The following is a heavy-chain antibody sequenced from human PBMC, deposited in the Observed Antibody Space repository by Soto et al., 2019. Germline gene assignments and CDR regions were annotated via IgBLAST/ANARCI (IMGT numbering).Heavy chain of an antibody. J-gene: IGHJ3*02. D-gene: IGHD5-18*01. V-gene: IGHV1-24*01. CDR1: GYTLTELS. Sequence: ASVKVSFKVSGYTLTELSMHWLRQAPGKGLEWMGGFDPEDGETIYAQKFQGRVTMTEDTSTDTAYMELSSLRSEDTAVYYCATDMGRRGYSYADAFDIWGQGTMVTVSS. CDR2: FDPEDGET. CDR3: ATDMGRRGYSYADAFDI.